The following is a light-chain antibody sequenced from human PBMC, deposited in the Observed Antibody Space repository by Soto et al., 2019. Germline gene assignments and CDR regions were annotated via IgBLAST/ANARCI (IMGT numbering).Light chain of an antibody. CDR1: QSVSSN. J-gene: IGKJ2*01. CDR2: GAS. V-gene: IGKV3-15*01. CDR3: QQYNNWPRT. Sequence: EIVMTQSPATLSVSPGERATLSCRPSQSVSSNLAWYQQKPGQAPRLLIYGASTRATGIPARFSGSESGTEFTLNISSLQSEDFAVYYCQQYNNWPRTFGQGTKLEIK.